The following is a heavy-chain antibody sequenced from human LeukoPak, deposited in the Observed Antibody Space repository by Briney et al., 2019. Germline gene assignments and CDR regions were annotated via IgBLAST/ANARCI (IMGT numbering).Heavy chain of an antibody. Sequence: RPSETLSLTCTVSGGSISSYYWSWIRQPPGKGLEWIGYIYYSGSTNYNPSLKSRVTISVDTSKNQFSLKLSSVTVADTAVYYCARGLVDTAMVTYGMDVWGQGTTVTVSS. D-gene: IGHD5-18*01. CDR2: IYYSGST. CDR3: ARGLVDTAMVTYGMDV. CDR1: GGSISSYY. J-gene: IGHJ6*02. V-gene: IGHV4-59*01.